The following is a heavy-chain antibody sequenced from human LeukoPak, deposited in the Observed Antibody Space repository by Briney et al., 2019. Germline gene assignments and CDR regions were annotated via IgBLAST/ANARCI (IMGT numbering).Heavy chain of an antibody. J-gene: IGHJ4*02. Sequence: ASVKVSCKASGYTFTGYYMHWVRQAPGQGLEWMGWINPNSGGTNYAQKFQGRVTMTRDTSISTAYMELSRLRSDDTAVYYCARVLWFGELSPGHWGQGTLVTVSS. V-gene: IGHV1-2*02. D-gene: IGHD3-10*01. CDR3: ARVLWFGELSPGH. CDR1: GYTFTGYY. CDR2: INPNSGGT.